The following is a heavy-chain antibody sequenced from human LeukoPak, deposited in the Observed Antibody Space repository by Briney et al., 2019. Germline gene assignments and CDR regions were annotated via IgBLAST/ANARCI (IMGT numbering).Heavy chain of an antibody. D-gene: IGHD6-13*01. CDR2: IYHSGST. V-gene: IGHV4-39*07. J-gene: IGHJ5*02. CDR1: GGSISSSRYY. CDR3: VRDGYSSSWYWFDP. Sequence: PSETLSLTCTVSGGSISSSRYYWGWIRQPPGKGLEWIGSIYHSGSTYYNPSLKSRVTISVDTSKNQFSLRLSSVTAADTAVYYCVRDGYSSSWYWFDPWGQGTLVTVSS.